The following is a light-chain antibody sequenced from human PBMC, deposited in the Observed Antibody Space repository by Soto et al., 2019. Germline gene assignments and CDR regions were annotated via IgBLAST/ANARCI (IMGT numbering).Light chain of an antibody. V-gene: IGKV1-39*01. J-gene: IGKJ1*01. CDR1: QSISSY. Sequence: DIQMTQSPSSLSASVGDRVTITCRASQSISSYLNWYQQKPGKAPKLLIYAASSLQSGVPSRFSGSGSGTDFTLTISSLQPEDCATYYCQHSYSTPWTFGQGTKVEIK. CDR2: AAS. CDR3: QHSYSTPWT.